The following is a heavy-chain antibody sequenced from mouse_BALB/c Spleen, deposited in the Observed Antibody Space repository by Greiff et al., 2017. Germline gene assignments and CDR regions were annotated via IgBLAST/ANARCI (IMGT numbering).Heavy chain of an antibody. V-gene: IGHV1S137*01. CDR1: GYTFTDYA. CDR2: ISTYYGDA. J-gene: IGHJ4*01. Sequence: VQLQQSGAELVRPGVSVKISCKGSGYTFTDYAMHWVKQSHAKSLEWIGVISTYYGDASYNQKFKGKATMTVDKSSSTAYMELARLTSEDSAIYYCAREAYYRYDGVMDYWGQGTSVTVSS. CDR3: AREAYYRYDGVMDY. D-gene: IGHD2-14*01.